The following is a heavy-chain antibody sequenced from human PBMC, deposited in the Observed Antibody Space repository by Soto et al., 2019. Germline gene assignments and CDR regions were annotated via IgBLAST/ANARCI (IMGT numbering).Heavy chain of an antibody. Sequence: QVQLVQSGAEVKKPGASVKVSCKASGYTFTSYAMHWVRQAPGQRLEWMGWINAGNGNTKYSQKFQGRVTITRDTSASTAYMVLSSLRSEDTVVYYCASTRDIAVVQGYWGKGTLVTFSS. CDR3: ASTRDIAVVQGY. J-gene: IGHJ4*02. CDR1: GYTFTSYA. V-gene: IGHV1-3*01. D-gene: IGHD6-19*01. CDR2: INAGNGNT.